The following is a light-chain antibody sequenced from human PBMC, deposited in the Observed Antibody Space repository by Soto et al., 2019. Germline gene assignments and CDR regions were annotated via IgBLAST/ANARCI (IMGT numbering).Light chain of an antibody. CDR3: QSYDSSLSVV. V-gene: IGLV1-40*01. CDR2: GNS. CDR1: SSNIGAGYD. J-gene: IGLJ2*01. Sequence: QSALTQPPSVSGAPGHRVTISCTGSSSNIGAGYDVHWYQQLPGTAPKLLIYGNSNRPSGVPDRFSGSKSGTSASLAITGLQAEDEADYYCQSYDSSLSVVFGGGTKLTVL.